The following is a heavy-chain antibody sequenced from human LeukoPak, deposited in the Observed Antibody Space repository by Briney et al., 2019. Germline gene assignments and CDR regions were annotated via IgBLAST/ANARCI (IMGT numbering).Heavy chain of an antibody. CDR3: ARTYGDYDDAFDV. D-gene: IGHD4-17*01. CDR2: IYYSGST. Sequence: PSETLSLTCTVSGGSISSSTYYWGWIRQPPGKGLEWIGSIYYSGSTYNNPSLKSRATIFVDTSKNQFSLKLSSVTATDTAVYYCARTYGDYDDAFDVWGQGTMVTVSS. V-gene: IGHV4-39*01. J-gene: IGHJ3*01. CDR1: GGSISSSTYY.